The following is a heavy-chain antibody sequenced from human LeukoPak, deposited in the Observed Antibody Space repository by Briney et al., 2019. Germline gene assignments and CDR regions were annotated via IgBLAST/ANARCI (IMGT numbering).Heavy chain of an antibody. Sequence: GGSLRLSCAASGFTFSSYAMSWVRQAPGKGLEWVSAISTNVGATYYADSVKGRFAISRDNSKNTLYLQMNSLRGEDTAVYFCAKRNHAYHYGMDVWGKGTTVTVSS. J-gene: IGHJ6*04. CDR3: AKRNHAYHYGMDV. V-gene: IGHV3-23*01. CDR1: GFTFSSYA. CDR2: ISTNVGAT.